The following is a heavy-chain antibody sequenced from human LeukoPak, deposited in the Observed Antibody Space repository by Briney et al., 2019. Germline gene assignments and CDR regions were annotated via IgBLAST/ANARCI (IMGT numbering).Heavy chain of an antibody. CDR1: GFRFSDYA. CDR2: ISGSDYST. V-gene: IGHV3-23*01. Sequence: GGSLRLSCAASGFRFSDYAMNWFRQAPGKGLEWISVISGSDYSTFYADSVKGRFTISRDNSKNTLYLQMSSLRADDTALYYCAKAGCTGTVCYTNYXGQGTLVTVSS. J-gene: IGHJ4*02. CDR3: AKAGCTGTVCYTNY. D-gene: IGHD2-2*02.